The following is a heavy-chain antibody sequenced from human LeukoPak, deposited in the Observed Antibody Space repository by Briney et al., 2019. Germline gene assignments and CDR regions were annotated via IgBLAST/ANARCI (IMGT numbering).Heavy chain of an antibody. Sequence: KPSETLSLTCTVSGGSISSSGYYWGWIRQPPGKGLEWIGSIYYSGGTYYNPSLKSRVTISINTSKNQFSLKLSSVTAADTAVYYCATTYFDILASVYWGQGTLVTVSS. CDR1: GGSISSSGYY. CDR3: ATTYFDILASVY. J-gene: IGHJ4*02. V-gene: IGHV4-39*01. CDR2: IYYSGGT. D-gene: IGHD3-9*01.